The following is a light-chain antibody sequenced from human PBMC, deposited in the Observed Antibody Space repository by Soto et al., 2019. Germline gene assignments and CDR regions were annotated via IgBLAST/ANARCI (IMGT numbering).Light chain of an antibody. Sequence: DIQMTQSPSTLSASVGDRVTITCRASQSISSWLAWYQQKPGKAPKLLIYDASSLESVVLSRFSGSGSGTEFTLTISSLQPDDFATYYCQQYNSSPTFGQGTKVEIK. CDR1: QSISSW. CDR3: QQYNSSPT. J-gene: IGKJ1*01. V-gene: IGKV1-5*01. CDR2: DAS.